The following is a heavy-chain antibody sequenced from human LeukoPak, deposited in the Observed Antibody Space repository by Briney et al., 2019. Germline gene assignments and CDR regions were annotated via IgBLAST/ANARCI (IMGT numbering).Heavy chain of an antibody. Sequence: SETLSLTCDVPGGSVTSTNWWAWFRQPPGKGLEWIGEVHLDGRTNYNPSLKSRLVMSADLPENHISLKLTSVTAADTAVYYCAREGGFYRPLDYSGQGTLVTVSS. CDR2: VHLDGRT. CDR1: GGSVTSTNW. CDR3: AREGGFYRPLDY. V-gene: IGHV4-4*02. J-gene: IGHJ4*02. D-gene: IGHD6-25*01.